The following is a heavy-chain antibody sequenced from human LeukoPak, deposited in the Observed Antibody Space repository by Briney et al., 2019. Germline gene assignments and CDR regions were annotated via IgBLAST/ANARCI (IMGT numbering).Heavy chain of an antibody. CDR2: ISGSGGST. CDR1: GFTFSSYA. D-gene: IGHD6-19*01. J-gene: IGHJ4*02. Sequence: GGSLRLSCAASGFTFSSYALSWLRQAPGKGLEWVSVISGSGGSTYYADSVKGRFTISRDNSKNTLYLQMNSLRAEDTAVYYCARVNSGWYGPLDYWGQGTLVTVSS. V-gene: IGHV3-23*01. CDR3: ARVNSGWYGPLDY.